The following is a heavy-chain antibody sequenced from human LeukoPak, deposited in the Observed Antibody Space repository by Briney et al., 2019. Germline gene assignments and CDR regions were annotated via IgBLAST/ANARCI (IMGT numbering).Heavy chain of an antibody. CDR3: ARVGPLRWELRRGDAFDI. CDR1: GFTFSSHW. Sequence: PGGSLRLSCAASGFTFSSHWMSWVRQAPGKGLEWVANIKQDGSEKYYVDSVKGRFTISRDNAKNSLYLQMNSLRAEDTAVYYCARVGPLRWELRRGDAFDIWGQGTMVTVSS. V-gene: IGHV3-7*01. CDR2: IKQDGSEK. D-gene: IGHD1-26*01. J-gene: IGHJ3*02.